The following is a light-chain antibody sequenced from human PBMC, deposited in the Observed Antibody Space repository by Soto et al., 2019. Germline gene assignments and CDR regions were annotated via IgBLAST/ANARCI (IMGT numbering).Light chain of an antibody. Sequence: DIQLTQSPSSLSASVGDRVSITCRASQRISNYLHWYQQKPGKAPKXXIYAASILQSGVPSRFSGSGSGTDFTLTISSLQPEDFETDYCQQSYSQPLTFGGGTKVDIK. CDR3: QQSYSQPLT. CDR1: QRISNY. CDR2: AAS. V-gene: IGKV1-39*01. J-gene: IGKJ4*01.